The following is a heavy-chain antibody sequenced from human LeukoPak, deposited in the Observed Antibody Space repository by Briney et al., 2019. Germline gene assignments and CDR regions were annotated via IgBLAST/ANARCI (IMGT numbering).Heavy chain of an antibody. D-gene: IGHD3-3*01. CDR3: AKGGYYDFWKDGMDV. J-gene: IGHJ6*02. V-gene: IGHV3-23*01. Sequence: GGSLRLSCAASGFTFSSYAMSWVRQAPGKGLEWVSGISGNGGTTNYADSVKGRFTISRDNSKNTLYLQMISLRAEDTAVYYCAKGGYYDFWKDGMDVWGQGTTVTVSS. CDR2: ISGNGGTT. CDR1: GFTFSSYA.